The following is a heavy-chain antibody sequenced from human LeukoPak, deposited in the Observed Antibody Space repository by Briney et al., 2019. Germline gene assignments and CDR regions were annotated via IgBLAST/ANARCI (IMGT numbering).Heavy chain of an antibody. Sequence: GGSLRLSCAASGFTFSSYAMSWVRQAPGKGLEWVSVISGSGGSTDYADSVKGRFTISRDNSKNTLYLQMNSLRAEDTAVYYCANQVYYYGSGSNWGQGTLVTVSS. CDR3: ANQVYYYGSGSN. CDR2: ISGSGGST. J-gene: IGHJ4*02. CDR1: GFTFSSYA. V-gene: IGHV3-23*01. D-gene: IGHD3-10*01.